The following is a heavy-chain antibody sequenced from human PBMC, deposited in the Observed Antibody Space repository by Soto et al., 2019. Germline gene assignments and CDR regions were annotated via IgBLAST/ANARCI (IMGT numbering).Heavy chain of an antibody. CDR2: IIPILGIA. D-gene: IGHD3-16*01. CDR3: ARDPGEWGSEDDGRDG. CDR1: GGTFRSYT. J-gene: IGHJ6*02. Sequence: QVQLVQSGAEVKKPGASVKVSCKASGGTFRSYTISWLRPAPGHGLAWMGRIIPILGIANYAQKFQGRVTMTADKSTSTADMEVRSLGSEDTAVYYCARDPGEWGSEDDGRDGWGQGTTVTVSS. V-gene: IGHV1-69*08.